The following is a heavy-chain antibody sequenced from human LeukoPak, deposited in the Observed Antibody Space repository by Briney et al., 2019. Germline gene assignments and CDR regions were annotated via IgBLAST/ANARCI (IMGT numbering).Heavy chain of an antibody. CDR3: AKEGPYCGGDCYGVFDY. CDR1: GFTFSSYA. J-gene: IGHJ4*02. D-gene: IGHD2-21*02. V-gene: IGHV3-23*01. CDR2: ISGRGSTI. Sequence: PGGSLRLSCAASGFTFSSYAMSWVRQAPGKGLEWVSVISGRGSTIYYADSVKGRFTISRDNSKNTLYLQMNGLRAEDTAVYYCAKEGPYCGGDCYGVFDYWGQGTLVTVSS.